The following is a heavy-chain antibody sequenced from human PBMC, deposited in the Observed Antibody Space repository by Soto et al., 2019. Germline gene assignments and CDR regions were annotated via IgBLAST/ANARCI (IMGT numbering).Heavy chain of an antibody. Sequence: QVQLVQSGAEVKKPGASVKVSCKASGYTFSNYYMHWVRQAPGQGLEWMGIINPSGGSTSYGQKFQGRVTMTRDTSTSTVYMELSTLRSEDTAVYYCARDRDGDNGAFDYWGQGTLVTVSS. CDR1: GYTFSNYY. V-gene: IGHV1-46*03. D-gene: IGHD2-8*01. CDR2: INPSGGST. J-gene: IGHJ4*02. CDR3: ARDRDGDNGAFDY.